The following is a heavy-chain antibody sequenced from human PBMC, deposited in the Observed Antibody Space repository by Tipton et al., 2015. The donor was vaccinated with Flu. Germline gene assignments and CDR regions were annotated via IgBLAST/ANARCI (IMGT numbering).Heavy chain of an antibody. CDR3: ARRDYSNYVSNPKNWFDS. Sequence: TLSLTCTVSGGSISSGSHYWSWIRQPAGKGLEWIGLIYTSGSTNYNPSLKSRVTISVDTSKNQFSLKLNSVTAADTAIYYCARRDYSNYVSNPKNWFDSWGQGTLVTVSS. CDR1: GGSISSGSHY. CDR2: IYTSGST. D-gene: IGHD4-11*01. J-gene: IGHJ5*01. V-gene: IGHV4-61*02.